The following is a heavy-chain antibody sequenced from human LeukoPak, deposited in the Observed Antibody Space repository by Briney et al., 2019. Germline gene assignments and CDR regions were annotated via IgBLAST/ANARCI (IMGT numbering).Heavy chain of an antibody. J-gene: IGHJ4*02. CDR2: LSSSGGTT. V-gene: IGHV3-23*01. CDR1: GFTFSSYA. CDR3: AKDYDFWSGYAGSFDS. D-gene: IGHD3-3*01. Sequence: PGGSLRLSCAASGFTFSSYAMNWVRQAPGKGLEWLSGLSSSGGTTYYADSVKGRFTISRDNSKSTLYLQMNSLRVEDTAVYYCAKDYDFWSGYAGSFDSWGQGTLVTVSS.